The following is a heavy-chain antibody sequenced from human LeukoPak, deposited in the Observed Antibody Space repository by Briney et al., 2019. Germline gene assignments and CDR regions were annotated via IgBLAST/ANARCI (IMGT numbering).Heavy chain of an antibody. D-gene: IGHD3/OR15-3a*01. J-gene: IGHJ4*02. CDR1: GGSFSGYY. CDR2: INHSGST. CDR3: AGRRGRGPFDY. Sequence: SETLSLTCAVYGGSFSGYYWSWIRQPPGKGLEWIGEINHSGSTNYNPSLKSRVTISVDTSKNYFSLKLSSVTAADTAVYYCAGRRGRGPFDYWGQGTLVTVSS. V-gene: IGHV4-34*01.